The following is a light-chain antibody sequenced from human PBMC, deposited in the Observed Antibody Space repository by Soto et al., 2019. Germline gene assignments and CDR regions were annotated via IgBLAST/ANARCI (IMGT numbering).Light chain of an antibody. CDR2: AAT. V-gene: IGKV1-16*01. J-gene: IGKJ4*01. CDR3: QHYQRYPPS. CDR1: HPININ. Sequence: DIQMTQSPSSLSASVGDRVTITCRASHPININLVWFQQKPGKAPKSLIYAATNLQSGVPSRFSGSGGGTDFSRTMSSLQPEDVATYYCQHYQRYPPSFGGGTKLEIK.